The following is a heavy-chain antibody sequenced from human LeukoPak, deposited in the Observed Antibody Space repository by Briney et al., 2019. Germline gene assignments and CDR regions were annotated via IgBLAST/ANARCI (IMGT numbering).Heavy chain of an antibody. D-gene: IGHD3-22*01. CDR3: AGDLGYDSSGYYIYGFDI. CDR1: GFTFSIYS. V-gene: IGHV3-21*01. CDR2: ISSSSSYI. J-gene: IGHJ3*02. Sequence: GGSLRLSCASSGFTFSIYSMNWVRQAPGKALEWVSSISSSSSYIYYADSVKGRFTISRDNAKNSLYLQMNSLRAEDTAVYYCAGDLGYDSSGYYIYGFDIWGQGTMVTVSS.